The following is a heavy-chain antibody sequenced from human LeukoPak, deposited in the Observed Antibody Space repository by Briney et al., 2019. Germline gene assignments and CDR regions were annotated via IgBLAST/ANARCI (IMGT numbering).Heavy chain of an antibody. V-gene: IGHV1-46*01. CDR2: INPSGGST. CDR3: AISSQYFDWLSDAQFDY. Sequence: ASVKVSCKASGYTFTNYYMHWVRQAPGQGLEWMGIINPSGGSTSHTQKFQGRVTLTRDTSTSTVYMELSSLRSEDTAVYYCAISSQYFDWLSDAQFDYWGQGTLVTVSS. CDR1: GYTFTNYY. D-gene: IGHD3-9*01. J-gene: IGHJ4*02.